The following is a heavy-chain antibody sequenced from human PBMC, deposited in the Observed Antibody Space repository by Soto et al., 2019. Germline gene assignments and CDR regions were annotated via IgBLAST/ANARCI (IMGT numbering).Heavy chain of an antibody. D-gene: IGHD5-18*01. CDR3: ARDPGYSFGYT. J-gene: IGHJ5*02. CDR2: INAGNGNT. Sequence: QVQLVQSGAEEKKPGASVKVSCKASGYTFTSYAMLWVRQAPGQRLEWMGWINAGNGNTKYSQKFQGRVTITRDTSASTAYMELSSLRSEDTAVYYCARDPGYSFGYTWGQGTLVTDSS. CDR1: GYTFTSYA. V-gene: IGHV1-3*05.